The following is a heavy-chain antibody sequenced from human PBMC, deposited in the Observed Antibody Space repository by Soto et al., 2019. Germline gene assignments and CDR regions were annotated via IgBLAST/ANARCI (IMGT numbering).Heavy chain of an antibody. CDR1: GYTFTSYD. CDR2: MNPNSGNT. D-gene: IGHD3-9*01. CDR3: ARTKYYYDMLPGYQRIFDY. J-gene: IGHJ4*02. Sequence: QVQLVQSGAEVKKPGASVKVSCKASGYTFTSYDINWVRQATGQGLEWMGWMNPNSGNTGYAQKSQGRVTMTRNTSISTADMELSSLRSEDTAVYYCARTKYYYDMLPGYQRIFDYWGQGTLVTVSS. V-gene: IGHV1-8*01.